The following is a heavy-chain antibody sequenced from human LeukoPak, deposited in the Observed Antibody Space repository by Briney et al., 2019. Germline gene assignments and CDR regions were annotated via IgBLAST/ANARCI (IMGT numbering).Heavy chain of an antibody. J-gene: IGHJ5*02. D-gene: IGHD3-9*01. CDR3: ARDLEDCDILTGYYSWFDP. CDR2: ISYDGSNK. CDR1: GFTFSGYA. Sequence: PGGSLRLSCAASGFTFSGYAMHWVRQAPGKGLEWVAVISYDGSNKYYADSVKGRFTISRDNSKNTLYLQMNSLRAEDTAVYYCARDLEDCDILTGYYSWFDPWGQGTLVTVSS. V-gene: IGHV3-30*01.